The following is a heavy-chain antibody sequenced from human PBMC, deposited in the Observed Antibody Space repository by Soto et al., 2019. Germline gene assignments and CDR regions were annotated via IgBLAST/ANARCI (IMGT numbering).Heavy chain of an antibody. J-gene: IGHJ4*02. CDR2: ISRSSTDT. Sequence: GGPLRLSCAASGFRFSDYYMAWMRQAPGKGLEWVSSISRSSTDTPYADSVKGRFTISRYNAKDSLYLQMDNLSPEDTAIDYCAREAVGIQLWDWGQGTQVTVSS. V-gene: IGHV3-11*06. D-gene: IGHD5-18*01. CDR3: AREAVGIQLWD. CDR1: GFRFSDYY.